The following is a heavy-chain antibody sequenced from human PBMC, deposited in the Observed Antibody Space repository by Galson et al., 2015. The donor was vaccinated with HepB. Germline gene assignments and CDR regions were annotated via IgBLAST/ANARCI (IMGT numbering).Heavy chain of an antibody. Sequence: SLRLSCAASGFTFSDYYMSWIRQAPGRGLEWVSYISSSETIIYYEDAVTGRFTISRDNAKNSLYLQMNSLRAEDTAVYYCAREGRGYDFWGGYYHFDYWGQGTLVTVSS. CDR1: GFTFSDYY. D-gene: IGHD3-3*01. J-gene: IGHJ4*02. V-gene: IGHV3-11*01. CDR3: AREGRGYDFWGGYYHFDY. CDR2: ISSSETII.